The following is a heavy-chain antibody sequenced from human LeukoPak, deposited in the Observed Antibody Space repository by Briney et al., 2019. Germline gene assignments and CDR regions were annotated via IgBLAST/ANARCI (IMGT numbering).Heavy chain of an antibody. CDR1: GFTFSGSA. J-gene: IGHJ4*02. V-gene: IGHV3-73*01. CDR2: IRSKANSYAT. CDR3: TRAGDDYVWEDFDY. D-gene: IGHD3-16*01. Sequence: GGSLKLSCAASGFTFSGSAMHWVRQASGRGLEWVGRIRSKANSYATAYAASVKGRFTISRDDSKNTAYLQMNSLKTEDTAVYYCTRAGDDYVWEDFDYWGQGTLVTVSS.